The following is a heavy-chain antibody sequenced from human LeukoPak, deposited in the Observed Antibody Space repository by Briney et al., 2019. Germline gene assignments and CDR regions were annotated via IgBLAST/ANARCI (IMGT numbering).Heavy chain of an antibody. CDR2: IYPGDSDT. CDR1: GYSFTNYW. J-gene: IGHJ3*02. V-gene: IGHV5-51*01. CDR3: ARTSTNNGDAFDI. Sequence: GESLKISCKASGYSFTNYWIGWVRQMPGKGLEWMGIIYPGDSDTRYSPSFQGQVTISADKSISTAYLQWSSLKASDTAMYYCARTSTNNGDAFDIWGQGTMVTVSS. D-gene: IGHD2-8*01.